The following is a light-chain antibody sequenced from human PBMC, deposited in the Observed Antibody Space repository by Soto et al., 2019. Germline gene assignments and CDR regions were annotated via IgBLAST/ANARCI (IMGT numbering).Light chain of an antibody. J-gene: IGKJ1*01. V-gene: IGKV3-11*01. CDR3: QQHSHWPPWT. Sequence: EIVLTQSPATLSFSPGERATLSCRASQSVSSYLAWYQQKPGQAPRLLIYGASNRATGIPARFSGSGSGTGFTLTISNLEPEDFAVYYCQQHSHWPPWTFGQGTKVDIK. CDR2: GAS. CDR1: QSVSSY.